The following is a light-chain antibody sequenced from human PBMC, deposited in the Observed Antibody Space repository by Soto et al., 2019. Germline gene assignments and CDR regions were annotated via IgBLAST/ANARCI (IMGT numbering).Light chain of an antibody. Sequence: DIQMTQSPTSLSASVGVRVTITCRASQGISNYVAWYQQIPGKAPKLLIYAASTLQSGVPSRFSGSGSVTDFTITINGLQPEDVATYSCKKYSSVPVFGPGTKAEIK. V-gene: IGKV1-27*01. CDR1: QGISNY. CDR2: AAS. J-gene: IGKJ3*01. CDR3: KKYSSVPV.